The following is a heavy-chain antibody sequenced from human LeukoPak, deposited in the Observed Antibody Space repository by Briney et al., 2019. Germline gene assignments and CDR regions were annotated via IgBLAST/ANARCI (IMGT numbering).Heavy chain of an antibody. CDR1: GYTFTSYG. D-gene: IGHD3-3*01. J-gene: IGHJ4*02. CDR2: ISAYNGNT. V-gene: IGHV1-18*01. Sequence: ASVKVSCKASGYTFTSYGISWVRQAPGQGLEWMGWISAYNGNTNYAQKFQGRVTITADESTSTAYMELSSLRSEDTAVYYCARGPFGVVINPFDYWGQGTLVTVSS. CDR3: ARGPFGVVINPFDY.